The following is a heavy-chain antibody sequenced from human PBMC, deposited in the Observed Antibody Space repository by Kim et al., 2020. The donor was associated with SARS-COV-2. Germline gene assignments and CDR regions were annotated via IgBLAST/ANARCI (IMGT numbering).Heavy chain of an antibody. J-gene: IGHJ4*02. CDR2: NQ. D-gene: IGHD6-19*01. CDR3: AREAVAGSFDY. Sequence: NQRYAQKFQARVSITRDTSATTVYLELSGLRSEDTAIYYCAREAVAGSFDYWGRGTLVTVSS. V-gene: IGHV1-3*01.